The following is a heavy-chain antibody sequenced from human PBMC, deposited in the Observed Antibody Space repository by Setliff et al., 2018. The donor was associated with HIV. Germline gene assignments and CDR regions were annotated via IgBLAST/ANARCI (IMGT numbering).Heavy chain of an antibody. Sequence: GGSLRLSCAASGFTFSSHWMSWIRQAPGKGLEWVASIKQDGSEKYFVDSVKGRFTISRDNAKDSMFLQMNSLRAEDTALYFCAQDYTATFWEYNWFDPWGQGTLVTVSS. V-gene: IGHV3-7*03. CDR2: IKQDGSEK. CDR1: GFTFSSHW. D-gene: IGHD2-15*01. CDR3: AQDYTATFWEYNWFDP. J-gene: IGHJ5*02.